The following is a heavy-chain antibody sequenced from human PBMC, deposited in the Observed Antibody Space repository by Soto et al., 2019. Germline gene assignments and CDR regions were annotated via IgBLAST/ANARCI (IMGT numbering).Heavy chain of an antibody. CDR3: ARGYYDFWSGYYHRGSYYYYMDV. CDR1: GGSISSYY. CDR2: IYYSGST. D-gene: IGHD3-3*01. Sequence: SETLSLTCTVSGGSISSYYWSWIRQPPGKGLEWIGYIYYSGSTNYNPSLKSRVTISVDTAKNQFSLKLSSVTAADTAVYYCARGYYDFWSGYYHRGSYYYYMDVWGKGTTVTVSS. J-gene: IGHJ6*03. V-gene: IGHV4-59*01.